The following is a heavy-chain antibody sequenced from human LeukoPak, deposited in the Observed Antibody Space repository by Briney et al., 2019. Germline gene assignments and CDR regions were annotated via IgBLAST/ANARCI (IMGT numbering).Heavy chain of an antibody. CDR1: GFTFSSYA. Sequence: PGRSLRLSCAASGFTFSSYAMHWVRQAPGKGLEWVAVISYDGSNKYYADSVKGRFTISRDNSKNTLYLQMNSLRAEDTAVYYCARDSSGYAGGLSQFDYWGQGTLVTVSS. CDR3: ARDSSGYAGGLSQFDY. J-gene: IGHJ4*02. V-gene: IGHV3-30-3*01. CDR2: ISYDGSNK. D-gene: IGHD3-22*01.